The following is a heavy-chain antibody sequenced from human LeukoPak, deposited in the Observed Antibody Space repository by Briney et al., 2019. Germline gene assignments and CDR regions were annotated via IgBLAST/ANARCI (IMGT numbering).Heavy chain of an antibody. CDR1: GGSISSSSYY. D-gene: IGHD3-22*01. V-gene: IGHV4-39*01. CDR3: ARHVPSMIVVVTPYFDY. J-gene: IGHJ4*02. Sequence: SETLSLTCTVSGGSISSSSYYWGWIRRPPGKGLEWIGSIYYSGSTYYNPSLKSRVTISVDTSKNQFSLKLSSVTAADTAVYYCARHVPSMIVVVTPYFDYWGQGTLVTVSS. CDR2: IYYSGST.